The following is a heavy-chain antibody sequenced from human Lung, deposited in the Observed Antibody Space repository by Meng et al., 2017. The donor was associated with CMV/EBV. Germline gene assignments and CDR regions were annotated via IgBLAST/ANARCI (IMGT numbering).Heavy chain of an antibody. CDR2: IRFDGSNQ. Sequence: GGSXRLXCAASGFRFSTYGMNRVRQAPGKGLEWVAFIRFDGSNQYYEDSVKGRFSISRDNSKNMLYLQMNSLRSEDTAVYYCANLGGAGALDYWGQGTVVTVSS. CDR3: ANLGGAGALDY. CDR1: GFRFSTYG. V-gene: IGHV3-30*02. J-gene: IGHJ4*02. D-gene: IGHD1-26*01.